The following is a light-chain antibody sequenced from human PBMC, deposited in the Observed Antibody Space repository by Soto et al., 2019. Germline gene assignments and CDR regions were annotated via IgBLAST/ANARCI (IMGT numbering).Light chain of an antibody. CDR3: NSYTSRSSTTYV. J-gene: IGLJ1*01. CDR1: SSDVGGYNY. Sequence: QSALTQPASVSGSPGQSITISCTGTSSDVGGYNYVSWYQQHPGKAPKLMIYDVSNRTSGVSNRFSGSKSGNTASLTISGLQVEDEADYYCNSYTSRSSTTYVFGTGTKLTVL. V-gene: IGLV2-14*01. CDR2: DVS.